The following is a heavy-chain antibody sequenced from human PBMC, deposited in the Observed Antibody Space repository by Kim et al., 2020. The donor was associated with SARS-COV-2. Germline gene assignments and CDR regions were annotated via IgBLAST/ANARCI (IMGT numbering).Heavy chain of an antibody. D-gene: IGHD4-17*01. CDR3: ARGSSTVTTFDY. CDR2: MNPNSGNT. CDR1: GYTFTSYD. J-gene: IGHJ4*02. V-gene: IGHV1-8*01. Sequence: ASVKVSCKASGYTFTSYDINWVRQATGQGLEWMGWMNPNSGNTGYAQKFQGRVTMTRNTSISTAYMELSSLRSEDTAVYYCARGSSTVTTFDYWGQGTLVTVSS.